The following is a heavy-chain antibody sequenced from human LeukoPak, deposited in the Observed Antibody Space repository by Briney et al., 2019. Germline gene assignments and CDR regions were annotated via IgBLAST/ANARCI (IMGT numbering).Heavy chain of an antibody. CDR2: IKQDGSDK. Sequence: GGSLRLSCAASGFTFSNYWMSWVRQAPGEGLEWVDNIKQDGSDKHYVDSLKGRFTISRDNAKNSVYLHMNSLRVGDTAVYYCARIGYSSSSWDYWGQGTLVTVAS. CDR3: ARIGYSSSSWDY. V-gene: IGHV3-7*01. J-gene: IGHJ4*02. D-gene: IGHD6-6*01. CDR1: GFTFSNYW.